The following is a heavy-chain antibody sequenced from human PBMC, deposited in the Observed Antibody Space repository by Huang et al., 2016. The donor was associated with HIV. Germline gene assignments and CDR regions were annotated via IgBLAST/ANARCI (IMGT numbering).Heavy chain of an antibody. D-gene: IGHD3-22*01. CDR3: GGSSGYWSFDY. V-gene: IGHV1-18*04. CDR1: DYTFTSYG. J-gene: IGHJ4*02. Sequence: QVQLVQSGGEVKKPGASVKVSCKAPDYTFTSYGISWVRQAPGQGLEWMGWISTNNGDTNYAQKFQGRVTMTTDTSTSTAYMELRSLRSDDTAVYYCGGSSGYWSFDYWGQGTLVTVSS. CDR2: ISTNNGDT.